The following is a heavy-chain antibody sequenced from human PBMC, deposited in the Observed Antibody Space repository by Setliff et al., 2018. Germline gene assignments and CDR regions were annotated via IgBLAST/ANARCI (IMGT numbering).Heavy chain of an antibody. Sequence: GGSLRLSCGVSGITFSSFWMSWVRQAPGKGPELVANIKQDGSEEYYVDSMKGRFTISRDNAKNSLFLDMKSLTVDDTAVYYCTSSIVVVPATRPHMDVWGKGITVTVSS. V-gene: IGHV3-7*01. CDR1: GITFSSFW. D-gene: IGHD2-2*01. CDR3: TSSIVVVPATRPHMDV. J-gene: IGHJ6*03. CDR2: IKQDGSEE.